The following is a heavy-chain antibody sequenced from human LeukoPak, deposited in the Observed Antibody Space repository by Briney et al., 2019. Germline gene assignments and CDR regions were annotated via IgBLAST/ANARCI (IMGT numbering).Heavy chain of an antibody. V-gene: IGHV4-61*02. J-gene: IGHJ4*02. CDR1: GGSVSSGSYY. D-gene: IGHD2-2*01. Sequence: SETLSLTCTVSGGSVSSGSYYWSWIRQPAGKGLEWIGRMFTPGTINNNPSLKSRVIISLDTSKNQFSLKLSSVTAADTAVYYCARARVGVDYQPRSYYFDYWGQGTLVTVSS. CDR3: ARARVGVDYQPRSYYFDY. CDR2: MFTPGTI.